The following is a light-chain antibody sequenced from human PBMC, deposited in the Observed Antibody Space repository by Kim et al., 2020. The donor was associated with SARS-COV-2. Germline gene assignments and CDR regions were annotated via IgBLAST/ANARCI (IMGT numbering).Light chain of an antibody. J-gene: IGKJ1*01. V-gene: IGKV1-39*01. CDR2: YAS. CDR3: LQSLATPWT. Sequence: DIQMTQSPSSLSASVGDRVTIACRASQGIGNNINWYQQKPGKAPKLLIYYASSLQSGVPSRFIGSGSGTDFTLTINSLQPEDFATYYCLQSLATPWTFGQGTKVEIK. CDR1: QGIGNN.